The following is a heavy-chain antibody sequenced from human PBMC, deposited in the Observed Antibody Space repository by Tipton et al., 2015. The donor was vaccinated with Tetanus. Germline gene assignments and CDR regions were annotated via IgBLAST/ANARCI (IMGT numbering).Heavy chain of an antibody. D-gene: IGHD2-15*01. CDR2: IYYTGNT. CDR1: GDSISSYY. CDR3: ARYGKGYCSGGDCYSDAFEI. J-gene: IGHJ3*02. V-gene: IGHV4-59*01. Sequence: PGLVKPSETLSLTCTVSGDSISSYYWSWIRQPPGRGLEWIGHIYYTGNTRYSPSLKSRVTISVDPSKNQFSLKLSSVTAADTAVYYCARYGKGYCSGGDCYSDAFEIWGQGTMVTVSS.